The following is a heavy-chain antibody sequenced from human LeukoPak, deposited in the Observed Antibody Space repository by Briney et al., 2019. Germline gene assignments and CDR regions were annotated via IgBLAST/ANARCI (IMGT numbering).Heavy chain of an antibody. CDR2: IYYSGST. V-gene: IGHV4-39*07. Sequence: SETLSLTCTVCGGSISSSSYYWGWIRQPPGKGLQWIGSIYYSGSTYYNPSLKSRVTISVDTSKNQFSLKLCSVTAADTAVYYCARGELTYGSDDYCGPGTLVTVSS. CDR1: GGSISSSSYY. J-gene: IGHJ4*02. CDR3: ARGELTYGSDDY. D-gene: IGHD3-10*01.